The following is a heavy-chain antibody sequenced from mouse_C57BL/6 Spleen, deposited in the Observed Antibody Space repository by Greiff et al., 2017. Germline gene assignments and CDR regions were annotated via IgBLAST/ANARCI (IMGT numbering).Heavy chain of an antibody. J-gene: IGHJ2*01. CDR1: GFSFSDYY. CDR2: ISNGGGST. V-gene: IGHV5-12*01. Sequence: EVHLVESGGGLVQPGGSLKLSCAASGFSFSDYYMYWVRQTPEKRLEWVAYISNGGGSTYYPETVKGRFTISRDNAKNTLYLEMSRLKSEATAMYYCASRGYYGSSYVFDYWGQGTTLTVSS. CDR3: ASRGYYGSSYVFDY. D-gene: IGHD1-1*01.